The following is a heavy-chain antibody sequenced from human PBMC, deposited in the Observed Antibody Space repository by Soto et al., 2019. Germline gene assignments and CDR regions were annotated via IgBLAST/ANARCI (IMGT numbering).Heavy chain of an antibody. J-gene: IGHJ6*02. CDR1: GYSFTGYW. CDR2: IYPGDSDT. D-gene: IGHD3-10*01. CDR3: ARHVGRGKILYYYYGMDV. V-gene: IGHV5-51*01. Sequence: GESLKISCKGSGYSFTGYWIAWVRQMPGKGLEWMGIIYPGDSDTRYSPSFQGQVTISADKSIGTAYLQWSSLKASDTAVYYCARHVGRGKILYYYYGMDVWGQGTTVTVSS.